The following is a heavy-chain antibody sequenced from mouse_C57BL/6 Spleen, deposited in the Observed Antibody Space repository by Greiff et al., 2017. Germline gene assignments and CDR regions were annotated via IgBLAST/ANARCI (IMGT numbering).Heavy chain of an antibody. CDR1: GYSFTSCYY. J-gene: IGHJ2*01. CDR2: IRYDGST. D-gene: IGHD2-5*01. CDR3: ARGGYGYSKKSFDY. Sequence: EVKLQESGPGLVKPSQSLSLTCSVTGYSFTSCYYWNWIRQFPGNKQEWMGYIRYDGSTNYNPSLKNQISITRDTSKKPFFLQLNSVTTEDTATYYGARGGYGYSKKSFDYWGQGTTLTVSS. V-gene: IGHV3-6*01.